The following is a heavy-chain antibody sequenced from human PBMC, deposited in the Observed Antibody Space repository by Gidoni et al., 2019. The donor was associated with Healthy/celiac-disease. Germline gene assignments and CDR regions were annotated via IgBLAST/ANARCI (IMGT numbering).Heavy chain of an antibody. CDR1: GFPFSSYS. V-gene: IGHV3-21*01. D-gene: IGHD6-13*01. CDR3: ARGHSSSWYESWFDP. Sequence: VQLVESGGGLVKPGGSLRLSCAAPGFPFSSYSMNWVRQAPGKGLGWVSSSSSSSSYIYYADSVKGRFTISRDNAKNSLYLQMNSLRAEDTAVYYCARGHSSSWYESWFDPWGQGTLVTVSS. J-gene: IGHJ5*02. CDR2: SSSSSSYI.